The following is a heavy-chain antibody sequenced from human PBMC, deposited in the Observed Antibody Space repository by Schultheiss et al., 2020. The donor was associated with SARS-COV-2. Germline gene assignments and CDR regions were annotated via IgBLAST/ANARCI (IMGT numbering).Heavy chain of an antibody. CDR3: ARDRYCSSTSCLHYYYYYGMDV. D-gene: IGHD2-2*01. CDR2: IYHSGST. Sequence: SETLSLTCAVSGGSISSSNWWSWVRQPPGKGLEWIGEIYHSGSTNYNPSLKSRVTISVDKSKNQFSLKLSSVTAADTAVYYCARDRYCSSTSCLHYYYYYGMDVWGQGTTVTVSS. CDR1: GGSISSSNW. V-gene: IGHV4-4*02. J-gene: IGHJ6*02.